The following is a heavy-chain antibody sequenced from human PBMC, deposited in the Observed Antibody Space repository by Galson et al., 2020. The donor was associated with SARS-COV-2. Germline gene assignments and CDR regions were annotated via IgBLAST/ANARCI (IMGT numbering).Heavy chain of an antibody. Sequence: GGSLRLSCVASGFTFSSYGMVWVRQAPGKGLEWVALIWYDGSNEHYGDSVKGRFTISRDNFENTVYLQMNSLRAEDTAMYYCARRRERYFDQFDSWGQGTLVTVSS. D-gene: IGHD3-9*01. CDR1: GFTFSSYG. CDR2: IWYDGSNE. V-gene: IGHV3-33*01. J-gene: IGHJ4*02. CDR3: ARRRERYFDQFDS.